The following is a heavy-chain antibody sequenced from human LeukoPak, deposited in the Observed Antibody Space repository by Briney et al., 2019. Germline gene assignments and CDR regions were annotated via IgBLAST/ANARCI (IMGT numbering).Heavy chain of an antibody. J-gene: IGHJ5*02. CDR1: GGSISSSSYY. Sequence: PSETLSLTCTVSGGSISSSSYYWGWIRQPPGKGLEWIGSIYYSGSTYYNPSLKSRVTISVDTSKNQFSLKLSSVTAADTAVYYCARPEGFDLWGQGTLVTVSS. V-gene: IGHV4-39*01. CDR3: ARPEGFDL. CDR2: IYYSGST.